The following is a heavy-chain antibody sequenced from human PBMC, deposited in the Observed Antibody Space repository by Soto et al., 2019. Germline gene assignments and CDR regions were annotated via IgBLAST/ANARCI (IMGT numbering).Heavy chain of an antibody. CDR1: GYTFTSYA. CDR3: ARTAGVATIPVGRWFEFDY. CDR2: INAGNGNT. Sequence: QVQLVQSGAEVKKPGASVKVSCKASGYTFTSYAMHWVRQAPGQRLEWMGWINAGNGNTKYSQKFQGRVTITRDTSASTAYMEPGSLRSEDTAVYYCARTAGVATIPVGRWFEFDYWGQVTLVTVSS. J-gene: IGHJ4*02. D-gene: IGHD5-12*01. V-gene: IGHV1-3*01.